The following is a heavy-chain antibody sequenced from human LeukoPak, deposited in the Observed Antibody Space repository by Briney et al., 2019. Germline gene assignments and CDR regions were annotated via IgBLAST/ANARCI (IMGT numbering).Heavy chain of an antibody. D-gene: IGHD5-24*01. CDR3: ARRWLNYYFDY. V-gene: IGHV4-59*04. J-gene: IGHJ4*02. Sequence: SETLSLTCTVSGGSISSYYWGWIRQPPGKGLEWIGSIYRNGNTYYNPSLKSRVTMSVDTSNNQFSLKLSSVTATDTAMYYCARRWLNYYFDYWGQGTLVTVSS. CDR1: GGSISSYY. CDR2: IYRNGNT.